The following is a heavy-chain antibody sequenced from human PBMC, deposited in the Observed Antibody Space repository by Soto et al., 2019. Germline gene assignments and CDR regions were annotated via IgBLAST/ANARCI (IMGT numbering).Heavy chain of an antibody. J-gene: IGHJ4*02. CDR3: ARLGAAAGTRTFDY. Sequence: GESLKISCKGSGYSFTSYWIGWVRQMPGKGLERKGIIYPGDSDTRNSPSFQGQVTISADKSISTAYLQWSSLKASDTAMYYCARLGAAAGTRTFDYWGQGTLVTVSS. D-gene: IGHD6-13*01. CDR2: IYPGDSDT. CDR1: GYSFTSYW. V-gene: IGHV5-51*01.